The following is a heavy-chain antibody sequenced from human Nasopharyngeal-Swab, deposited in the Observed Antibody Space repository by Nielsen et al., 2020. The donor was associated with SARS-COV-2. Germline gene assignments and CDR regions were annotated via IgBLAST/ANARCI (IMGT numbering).Heavy chain of an antibody. CDR3: ARVGGRTSPMGS. Sequence: GASPKISCVAPWFTFRDYWLRWVRQAPAKGLEWVASIKQDGSEKNYVDSVKGRFTISRDNAKNALFLQMDSLRTEDTAFYYCARVGGRTSPMGSWGQGTLVTVSS. D-gene: IGHD3-10*01. CDR2: IKQDGSEK. J-gene: IGHJ4*02. CDR1: WFTFRDYW. V-gene: IGHV3-7*01.